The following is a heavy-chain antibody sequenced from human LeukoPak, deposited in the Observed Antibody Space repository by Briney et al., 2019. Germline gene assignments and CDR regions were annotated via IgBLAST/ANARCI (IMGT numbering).Heavy chain of an antibody. CDR3: ARQTYGDLPLDY. CDR2: ISYSGST. Sequence: SQTLSLTCTVSGGSISSSFWSWVRHPPGMRLEWIGYISYSGSTNYNPSLKSRVTISVDTSKKQFSLKLTSVTAADTAVYYCARQTYGDLPLDYWGQGTLVTVSS. J-gene: IGHJ4*02. D-gene: IGHD4-17*01. CDR1: GGSISSSF. V-gene: IGHV4-59*08.